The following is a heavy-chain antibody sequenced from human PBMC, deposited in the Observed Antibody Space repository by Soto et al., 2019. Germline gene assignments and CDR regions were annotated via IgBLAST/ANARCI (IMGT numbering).Heavy chain of an antibody. CDR3: AREKRWELLTGGDAFDT. CDR2: IYYSGST. V-gene: IGHV4-59*01. Sequence: SETLSLTCTGSGGSISSDHWSWIRQPPGKGLEWIGYIYYSGSTNYNPSLKSRVTISVDTSKNQFSLKLSSVTAADTAVYYCAREKRWELLTGGDAFDTWGQGTMVT. CDR1: GGSISSDH. D-gene: IGHD1-26*01. J-gene: IGHJ3*02.